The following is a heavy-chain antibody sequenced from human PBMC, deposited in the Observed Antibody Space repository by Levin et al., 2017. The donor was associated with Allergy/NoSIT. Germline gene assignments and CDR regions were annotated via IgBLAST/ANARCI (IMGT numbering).Heavy chain of an antibody. V-gene: IGHV3-7*01. CDR3: ARDPSLTTIQLWFVAEDGMDV. CDR2: IKQDGSEK. D-gene: IGHD5-18*01. CDR1: GFTFSSYW. J-gene: IGHJ6*02. Sequence: PGGSLRLSCAASGFTFSSYWMSWVRQAPGKGLEWVANIKQDGSEKYYVDSVKGRFTISRDNAKNSLYLQMNSLRAEDTAVYYCARDPSLTTIQLWFVAEDGMDVWGQGTTVTVSS.